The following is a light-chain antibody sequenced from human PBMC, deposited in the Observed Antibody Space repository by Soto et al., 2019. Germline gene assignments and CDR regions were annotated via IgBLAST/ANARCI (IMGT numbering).Light chain of an antibody. V-gene: IGKV3-15*01. J-gene: IGKJ1*01. CDR1: QSLRSS. CDR3: QQYNNWPQT. CDR2: VAS. Sequence: ETMMTQSPDTLSVSLGERATLSCRASQSLRSSLAWYQQKPGQAPRLLIYVASTSATGSPGRISDSGSETDFTLTISGLQSEDCAVYYCQQYNNWPQTFCQGTKV.